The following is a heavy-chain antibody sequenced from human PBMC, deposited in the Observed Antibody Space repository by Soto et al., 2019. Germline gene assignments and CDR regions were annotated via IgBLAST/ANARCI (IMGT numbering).Heavy chain of an antibody. CDR3: ARGSITIFGVAPHYYYYGMDV. J-gene: IGHJ6*02. Sequence: SETLSLTCTVSGDSISSADYYWSWIRQTPGKGLEWIGHIFYSGTTYYNPSLKSRLTISVDKSKNQFSLKLSSVTAADTAVYYCARGSITIFGVAPHYYYYGMDVWGQGTTVTVSS. CDR2: IFYSGTT. CDR1: GDSISSADYY. V-gene: IGHV4-30-4*01. D-gene: IGHD3-3*01.